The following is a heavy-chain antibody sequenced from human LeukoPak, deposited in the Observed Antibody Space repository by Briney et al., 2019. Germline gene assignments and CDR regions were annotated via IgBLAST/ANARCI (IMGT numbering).Heavy chain of an antibody. D-gene: IGHD4-11*01. CDR1: GYSISSGYY. V-gene: IGHV4-38-2*02. J-gene: IGHJ3*02. CDR3: ARDPPYSNYVSDSAFDI. CDR2: IYHSGST. Sequence: SETLSLTCTVSGYSISSGYYWGWVRQPPGKGLEWIGSIYHSGSTYYNPSLKSRVTISVDTSKNQFSLKLSSVTAADTAVYYCARDPPYSNYVSDSAFDIWGQGTMVTVSS.